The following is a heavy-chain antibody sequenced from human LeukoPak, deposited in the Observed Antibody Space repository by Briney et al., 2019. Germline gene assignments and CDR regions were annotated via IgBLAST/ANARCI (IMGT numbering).Heavy chain of an antibody. CDR2: ISGSGGST. V-gene: IGHV3-23*01. Sequence: PGGSLRLSCAASGFTFSSYAMSWVRQAPGKGLEWVSAISGSGGSTYYADSVKGRFTISRDNSKNTLYLQMNSLRAEDTAVYYCAKVSVGSGSFYDAFDIWGQGTVVTVSS. D-gene: IGHD3-10*01. CDR1: GFTFSSYA. J-gene: IGHJ3*02. CDR3: AKVSVGSGSFYDAFDI.